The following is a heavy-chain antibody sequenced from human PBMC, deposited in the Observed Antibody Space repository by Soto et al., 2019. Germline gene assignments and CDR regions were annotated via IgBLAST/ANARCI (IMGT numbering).Heavy chain of an antibody. D-gene: IGHD3-22*01. V-gene: IGHV1-3*01. CDR1: GYTVTGYG. CDR3: ARGGYFDSSNYLAY. J-gene: IGHJ4*02. Sequence: SVKVSCKSSGYTVTGYGINLVRQAPGRGLEWMGWINPGNGNTKYSQQFQGRVIIDRDTSASTAYMDLSSLRSEDTAVYYCARGGYFDSSNYLAYWGLGTLVTVSS. CDR2: INPGNGNT.